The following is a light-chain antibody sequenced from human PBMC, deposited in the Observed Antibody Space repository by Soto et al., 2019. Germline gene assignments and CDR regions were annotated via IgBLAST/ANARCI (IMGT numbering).Light chain of an antibody. V-gene: IGLV2-14*01. Sequence: QSALTQPASVSGSPGQSITISCTGTSSDVGGYNYVSWYQQHPGKAPKLMIYDVSNRPSGVSNRFSGSKSGNTASLTISGPQAEDEADYYCSSYTRSSTKVFGTGTKLTVL. CDR3: SSYTRSSTKV. CDR2: DVS. J-gene: IGLJ1*01. CDR1: SSDVGGYNY.